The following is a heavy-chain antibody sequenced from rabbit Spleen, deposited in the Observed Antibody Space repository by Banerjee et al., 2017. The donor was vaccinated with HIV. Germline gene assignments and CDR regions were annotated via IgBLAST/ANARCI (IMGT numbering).Heavy chain of an antibody. D-gene: IGHD1-1*01. CDR3: VRYMGGSNGLFNL. CDR1: GFTISSNYW. CDR2: INGGESGST. J-gene: IGHJ4*01. Sequence: QSLEESGGDLVKPGASLTLTCTASGFTISSNYWIFWVRQAPGKGLEWIARINGGESGSTGYASWAKGRFTISKTSTTVTLQMTSLTAADTATYFCVRYMGGSNGLFNLWGPGTLVTVS. V-gene: IGHV1S40*01.